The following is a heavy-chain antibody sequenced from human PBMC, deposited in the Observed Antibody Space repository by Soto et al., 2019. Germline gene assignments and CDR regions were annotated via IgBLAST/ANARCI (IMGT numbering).Heavy chain of an antibody. CDR3: TKEPCPRSSCYFDF. J-gene: IGHJ4*02. Sequence: EVQLLESGGGLVQPGGSLRLSCEASGFTFSSHAMSWVRQSPGKGLEWVSAIRGSDAGTFDADSVRGRFTISRDNSKNTLYLHMTSLRVEDTAIYYCTKEPCPRSSCYFDFWGQGSLVTVSS. V-gene: IGHV3-23*01. CDR2: IRGSDAGT. CDR1: GFTFSSHA. D-gene: IGHD6-13*01.